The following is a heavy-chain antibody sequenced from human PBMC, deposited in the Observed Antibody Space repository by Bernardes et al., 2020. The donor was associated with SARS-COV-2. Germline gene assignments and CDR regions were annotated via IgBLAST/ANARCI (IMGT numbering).Heavy chain of an antibody. CDR3: ARRRYGDFGVDV. D-gene: IGHD4-17*01. Sequence: GEYPKLSIKGSDYTFTNYWIGWVRQMPGKGLEWMGIIYPGDSDTKYSPSFQGRVTISADKSVNTAYLQWSSLKASDTAIYYCARRRYGDFGVDVWGQGTTVTVSS. V-gene: IGHV5-51*01. CDR2: IYPGDSDT. J-gene: IGHJ6*02. CDR1: DYTFTNYW.